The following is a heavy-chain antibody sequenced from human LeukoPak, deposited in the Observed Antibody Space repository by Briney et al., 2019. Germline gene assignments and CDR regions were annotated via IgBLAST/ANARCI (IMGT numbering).Heavy chain of an antibody. CDR3: ARGRAAMGPYFDY. D-gene: IGHD5-18*01. V-gene: IGHV3-21*01. CDR1: GFTFSSYS. J-gene: IGHJ4*02. CDR2: ISSSSSYI. Sequence: GGSLRLSCAASGFTFSSYSMNWVRQAPGKGLEWVSSISSSSSYIYYADSVKGRFTISRDNAKNSLYLQMNSLRAEDTAVYYCARGRAAMGPYFDYWGQGTLVTVSS.